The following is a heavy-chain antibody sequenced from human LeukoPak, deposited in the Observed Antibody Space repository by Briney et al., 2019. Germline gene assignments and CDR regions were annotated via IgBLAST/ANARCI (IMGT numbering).Heavy chain of an antibody. J-gene: IGHJ4*02. V-gene: IGHV3-48*03. CDR1: GFTFSSYE. CDR3: ASLGYCSGGSCLRPDY. D-gene: IGHD2-15*01. Sequence: GGSLRLSCAASGFTFSSYEMNWVRQAPRKGLEWVSYISSIGSTIYYADSVKGLFTISRDNAKNSLYLQMNSLRAEDTAVYYCASLGYCSGGSCLRPDYWGQGTLVTASS. CDR2: ISSIGSTI.